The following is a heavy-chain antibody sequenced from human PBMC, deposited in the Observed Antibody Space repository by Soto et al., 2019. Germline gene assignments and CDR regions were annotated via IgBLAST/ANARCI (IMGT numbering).Heavy chain of an antibody. CDR2: ISGSGGST. Sequence: EVQLLESGGGLVQPGGSLRLSCAASGFTFSSYAMSWVRRAPGKGLEWVSAISGSGGSTYYADSVKGRFTISRDNSKNTLYLQMNSLRAEDTAVYYCASTIFGVAGNDYWGQGTLVTVSS. CDR3: ASTIFGVAGNDY. D-gene: IGHD3-3*01. J-gene: IGHJ4*02. V-gene: IGHV3-23*01. CDR1: GFTFSSYA.